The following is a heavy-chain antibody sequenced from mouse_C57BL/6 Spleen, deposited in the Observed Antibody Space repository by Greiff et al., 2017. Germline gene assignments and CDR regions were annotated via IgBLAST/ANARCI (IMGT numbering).Heavy chain of an antibody. CDR1: GYAFSSSW. CDR3: ARGAYYDSYYYAMDD. D-gene: IGHD2-10*01. V-gene: IGHV1-82*01. J-gene: IGHJ4*01. CDR2: IYPGDGDT. Sequence: VQLQESGPELVKPGASVKISCKASGYAFSSSWMNWVKQRPGKGLEWIGRIYPGDGDTNYNGKFKGKATLTADKSASTAYMQLHSLTSGDSAVYFCARGAYYDSYYYAMDDWGQGTTVTVSS.